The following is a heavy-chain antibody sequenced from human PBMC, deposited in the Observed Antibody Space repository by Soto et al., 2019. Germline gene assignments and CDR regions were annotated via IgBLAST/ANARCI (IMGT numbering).Heavy chain of an antibody. V-gene: IGHV1-18*01. CDR3: AKSRRGEMVTD. Sequence: QVQLVQSGGEVKKPGASVTVSCKASGYTFPNYDITWVRQAPGRGLEWMAWINTHNGLTAYAQRIQGRVTMTRDTSSSTAYEEQRIMVSDDTAVYYCAKSRRGEMVTDWGQGTLVTVSS. D-gene: IGHD5-18*01. CDR2: INTHNGLT. J-gene: IGHJ4*02. CDR1: GYTFPNYD.